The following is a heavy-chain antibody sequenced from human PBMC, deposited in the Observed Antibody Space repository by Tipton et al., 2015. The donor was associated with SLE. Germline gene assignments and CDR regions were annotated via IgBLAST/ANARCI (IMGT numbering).Heavy chain of an antibody. CDR1: GFTFSRYA. CDR3: ARESGSYPGHFDY. CDR2: IWFDGSNK. D-gene: IGHD1-26*01. J-gene: IGHJ4*02. V-gene: IGHV3-33*01. Sequence: PRLSCAASGFTFSRYAMHWVRQAPGKGLEWVAVIWFDGSNKYYGDSVQGRFTISRDNSKNSVYLEMNSLRVEDTAVYYCARESGSYPGHFDYWGQGSLVTVSS.